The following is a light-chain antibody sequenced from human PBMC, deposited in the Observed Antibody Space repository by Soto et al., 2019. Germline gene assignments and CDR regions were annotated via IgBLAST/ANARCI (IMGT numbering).Light chain of an antibody. V-gene: IGKV3-15*01. Sequence: EIVMTQSPATLSVSPGDRATLSCRASQSVRSNLAWYQQKPGQAPRLLIYGASTRATGIPARFSGSGSGTDFTLTISSLQPEDFATYYCQQANSFPFTFGQGTRLEIK. CDR3: QQANSFPFT. CDR1: QSVRSN. CDR2: GAS. J-gene: IGKJ5*01.